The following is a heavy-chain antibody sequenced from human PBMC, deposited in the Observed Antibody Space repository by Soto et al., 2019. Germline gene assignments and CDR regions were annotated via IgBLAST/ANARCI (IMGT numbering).Heavy chain of an antibody. D-gene: IGHD3-10*01. J-gene: IGHJ4*02. Sequence: QVQLVQSGAEVKKPGSSVKVSCKASGGTFSSYAISWVRQAPGQGLEWMGGIIPIFGTGNYAQKFQGRVTITADEYTSTADMELSSLRSEDTAVYFCAREGLYASGSYYSKALDYWGQGTLVTVSS. V-gene: IGHV1-69*01. CDR3: AREGLYASGSYYSKALDY. CDR1: GGTFSSYA. CDR2: IIPIFGTG.